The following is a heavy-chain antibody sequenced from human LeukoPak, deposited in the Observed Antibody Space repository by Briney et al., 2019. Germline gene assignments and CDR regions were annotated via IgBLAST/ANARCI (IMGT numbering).Heavy chain of an antibody. CDR1: GFTFSTYP. CDR3: AKRGYDSGGYYGYFDY. J-gene: IGHJ4*02. CDR2: ISGSGVST. D-gene: IGHD3-22*01. V-gene: IGHV3-23*01. Sequence: GGSLRLSCAASGFTFSTYPMSWVRQAPGKGLEWVSVISGSGVSTYYADSVEGRFTISRDKSSNTLYLQMNSLRAEDTAVYYCAKRGYDSGGYYGYFDYWGQGTLVTVSS.